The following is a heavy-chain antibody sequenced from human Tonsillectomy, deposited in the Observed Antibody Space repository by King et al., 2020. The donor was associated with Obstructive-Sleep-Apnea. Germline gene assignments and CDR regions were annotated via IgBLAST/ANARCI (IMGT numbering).Heavy chain of an antibody. Sequence: QLQESGPGLVKPSQTLSLTCTVSGGSISSGGYYWSWIRQHPGKGLEWIGYIYYSGSTYYNPSLKSRVTTSVDTSKNQFSLKLSSVTAADTAVYYCAREVDTAMALDYWGQGTLVTVSS. D-gene: IGHD5-18*01. CDR2: IYYSGST. CDR3: AREVDTAMALDY. CDR1: GGSISSGGYY. J-gene: IGHJ4*02. V-gene: IGHV4-31*03.